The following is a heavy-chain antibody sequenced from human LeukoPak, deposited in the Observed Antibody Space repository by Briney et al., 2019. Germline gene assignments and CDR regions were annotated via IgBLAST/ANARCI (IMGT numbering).Heavy chain of an antibody. CDR3: AKDRGGYTYYPFLSYFFDY. CDR1: GFTVSDNY. J-gene: IGHJ4*02. D-gene: IGHD5-12*01. V-gene: IGHV3-66*02. CDR2: IYSAGAT. Sequence: PGGSLRLSCAASGFTVSDNYMTWVRQAPGKGLEWVSSIYSAGATHYAESVKGRFTISRDNSKNTLYLQMNSLRAEDTAVYYCAKDRGGYTYYPFLSYFFDYWGQGTLVTVSS.